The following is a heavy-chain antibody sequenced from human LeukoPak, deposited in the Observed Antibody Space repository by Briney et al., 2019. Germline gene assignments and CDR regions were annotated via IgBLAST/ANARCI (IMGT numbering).Heavy chain of an antibody. CDR3: ARGSFYDFNWFDP. CDR2: INPNSGGT. V-gene: IGHV1-2*02. CDR1: GGTFSSYA. D-gene: IGHD3/OR15-3a*01. J-gene: IGHJ5*02. Sequence: ASVKVSCKASGGTFSSYAISWVRQAPGQGLEWMGGINPNSGGTNYAQKFQGRVTMTRDTSISTAHMELSRLRSDDTAVYYCARGSFYDFNWFDPWGQGTLVTVSS.